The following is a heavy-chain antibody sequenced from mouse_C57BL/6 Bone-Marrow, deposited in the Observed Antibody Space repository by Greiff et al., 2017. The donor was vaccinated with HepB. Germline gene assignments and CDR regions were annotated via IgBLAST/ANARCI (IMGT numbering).Heavy chain of an antibody. CDR2: IDPSDSYT. CDR1: GYTFTSYW. Sequence: VQLKQPGAELVMPGASVKLSCKASGYTFTSYWMHWVKQRPGQGLEWIGEIDPSDSYTNYNQKFKGKSTLTVDKSSSTAYMQLSSLTSEDSAVYYCARSYYYGSSRYFDVWGTGTTVTVSS. J-gene: IGHJ1*03. V-gene: IGHV1-69*01. D-gene: IGHD1-1*01. CDR3: ARSYYYGSSRYFDV.